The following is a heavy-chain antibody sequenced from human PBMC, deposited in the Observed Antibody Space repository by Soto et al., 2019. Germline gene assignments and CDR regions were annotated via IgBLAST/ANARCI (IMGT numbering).Heavy chain of an antibody. V-gene: IGHV3-30*03. CDR3: AREGPAYYFDY. J-gene: IGHJ4*02. CDR2: ISYDGSNK. Sequence: GGSLRLSCAASGFTFSSYGMHWVRQAPGKGLEWVAIISYDGSNKYYADSVKGRFTISRDNSKNTLYLQMNSLRAEDTAVYYCAREGPAYYFDYWGQGTLVTVSS. CDR1: GFTFSSYG.